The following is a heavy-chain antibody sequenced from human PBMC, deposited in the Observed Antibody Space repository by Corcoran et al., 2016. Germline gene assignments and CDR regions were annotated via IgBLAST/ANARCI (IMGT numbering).Heavy chain of an antibody. V-gene: IGHV5-51*01. Sequence: EVQLVQSGAEVKKPGESLKISCKGSGYSFTSYWIGWVRQMPGKGLEWMGIIYPGDSDTRYSPSFQGQVTISADKSISTAYLQWSRLKASDTAMYYGARRGYYDRSGSDWFDPWGQGTLVTVSS. CDR1: GYSFTSYW. CDR2: IYPGDSDT. CDR3: ARRGYYDRSGSDWFDP. D-gene: IGHD3-22*01. J-gene: IGHJ5*02.